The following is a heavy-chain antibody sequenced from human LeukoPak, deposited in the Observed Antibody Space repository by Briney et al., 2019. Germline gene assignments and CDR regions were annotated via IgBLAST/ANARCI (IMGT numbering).Heavy chain of an antibody. D-gene: IGHD2-15*01. J-gene: IGHJ4*02. V-gene: IGHV3-21*01. CDR2: INSSSSYI. CDR3: ATGYCSGGSCYYPGHFDY. CDR1: GFTFSSYS. Sequence: GGSLRLSRAASGFTFSSYSMNWVCQAPGKGLAWVSSINSSSSYIYYADSVKGRFTISRDNAKNSLYLQMNSLRAEDTAVYYCATGYCSGGSCYYPGHFDYWGQGTLVTVSS.